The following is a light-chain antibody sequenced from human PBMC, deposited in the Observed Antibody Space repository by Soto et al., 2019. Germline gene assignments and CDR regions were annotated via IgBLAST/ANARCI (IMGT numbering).Light chain of an antibody. CDR2: DAS. CDR1: QSIRSW. CDR3: QQYNSYSAWT. V-gene: IGKV1-5*01. Sequence: DIQMTQSPSTLSASVGDRVTITCRASQSIRSWLAWYQQKPGKAPKLLIYDASSLESGVPSRFSGSGSGTEFTLTISSLQPDDFATYYCQQYNSYSAWTFGQGTKVE. J-gene: IGKJ1*01.